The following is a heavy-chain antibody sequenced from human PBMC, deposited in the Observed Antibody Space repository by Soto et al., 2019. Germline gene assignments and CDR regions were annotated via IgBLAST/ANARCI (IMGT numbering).Heavy chain of an antibody. D-gene: IGHD3-16*02. CDR3: ARDVFGLLHLGEFSSMPMYD. V-gene: IGHV1-18*01. J-gene: IGHJ4*02. CDR1: GYTFTSYG. Sequence: ASVKVSCKASGYTFTSYGISWVRRAPGQGLEWMGWISAYNGNTNYAQKLQGRVTMTTDTSTSTAYMELRSLRSDDTAVYYCARDVFGLLHLGEFSSMPMYDWGKGSLVPVSS. CDR2: ISAYNGNT.